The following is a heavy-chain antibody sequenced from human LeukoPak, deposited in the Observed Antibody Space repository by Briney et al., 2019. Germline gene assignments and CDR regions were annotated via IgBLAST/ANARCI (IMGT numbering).Heavy chain of an antibody. CDR2: IYPNSGAT. V-gene: IGHV1-2*02. CDR1: GYTFTGYY. Sequence: ASVKVSCKASGYTFTGYYMHWVRQAPGQGLEWMGWIYPNSGATKYAQKFQGRVTMTRDTSISTAYMELSGLRCDDTAVYYCGTLLSNGPFDYWGQGSLVTVSS. CDR3: GTLLSNGPFDY. J-gene: IGHJ4*02.